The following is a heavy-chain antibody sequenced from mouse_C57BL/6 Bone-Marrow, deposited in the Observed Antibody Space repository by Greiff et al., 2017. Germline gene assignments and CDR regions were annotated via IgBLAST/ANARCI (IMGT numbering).Heavy chain of an antibody. V-gene: IGHV1-26*01. CDR1: GYTFTDYY. CDR3: ARREAMVTSFAY. D-gene: IGHD2-2*01. J-gene: IGHJ3*01. Sequence: EVQLQQSGPELVKPGASVKISCKASGYTFTDYYMNWVKQSHGKSLEWIGDINPNNGGTSYNQKFKGKATLTVDKSSSTAYMELRSLTSEDSAVYYCARREAMVTSFAYWGQGTLVTVSA. CDR2: INPNNGGT.